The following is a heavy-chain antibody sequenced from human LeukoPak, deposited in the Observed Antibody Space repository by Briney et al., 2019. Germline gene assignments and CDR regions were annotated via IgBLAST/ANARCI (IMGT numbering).Heavy chain of an antibody. CDR1: GFTVSTSY. Sequence: PGGSLRLSCAASGFTVSTSYMIWVRQAPGKGLEWVSVNYSGGFPYYADSVTGRFTISRDNSKNTLYVQMNGLRAEDTAVYYCAVDPHYYGWGSYSYRGQGTLVSVSS. J-gene: IGHJ4*02. CDR3: AVDPHYYGWGSYSY. V-gene: IGHV3-53*01. CDR2: NYSGGFP. D-gene: IGHD3-10*01.